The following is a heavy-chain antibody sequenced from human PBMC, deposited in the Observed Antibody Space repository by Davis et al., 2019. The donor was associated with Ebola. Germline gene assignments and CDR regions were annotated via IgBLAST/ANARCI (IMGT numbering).Heavy chain of an antibody. D-gene: IGHD6-6*01. Sequence: GESLKISCAASGFTFSSYAMSWVRQAPGKGLEWVSAISGSGGSTYYADSVKGRFTISRDNSKNTLYLQMNSLRAEDTAVYYCAVSSSPPYYYNYMNVGGKGPRSPSP. J-gene: IGHJ6*03. CDR2: ISGSGGST. CDR1: GFTFSSYA. V-gene: IGHV3-23*01. CDR3: AVSSSPPYYYNYMNV.